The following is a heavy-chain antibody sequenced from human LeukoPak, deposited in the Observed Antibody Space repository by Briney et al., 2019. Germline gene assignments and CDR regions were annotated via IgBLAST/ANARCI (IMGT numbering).Heavy chain of an antibody. D-gene: IGHD1-26*01. CDR3: ASKVYWFDY. Sequence: SETLSLTCAVYGGSFSGYYWSWIRQPPGKGLEWIGEINHSGSTNYNPSLKSRVTISVDTSKNQFSLKLSSVTAADTAVYYCASKVYWFDYWGQGTLLTVSS. CDR1: GGSFSGYY. V-gene: IGHV4-34*01. CDR2: INHSGST. J-gene: IGHJ4*02.